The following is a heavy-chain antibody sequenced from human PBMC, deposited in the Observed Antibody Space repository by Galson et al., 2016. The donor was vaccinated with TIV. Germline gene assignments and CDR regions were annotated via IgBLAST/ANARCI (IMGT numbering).Heavy chain of an antibody. V-gene: IGHV3-21*01. CDR1: GFTFITKY. J-gene: IGHJ6*02. CDR3: ARIIGYWVGYYTMDV. Sequence: SLRLSCAASGFTFITKYVSWVRQVPGKGLEWVSSISNSGDYIYYSDSMKGRFTISRDNAKKSLYLQMHSLRAEDTAVYYCARIIGYWVGYYTMDVWGQGTTVTVSS. CDR2: ISNSGDYI. D-gene: IGHD2-8*02.